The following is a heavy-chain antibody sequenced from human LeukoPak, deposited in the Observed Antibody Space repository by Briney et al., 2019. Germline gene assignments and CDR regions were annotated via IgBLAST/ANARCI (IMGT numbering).Heavy chain of an antibody. CDR2: IKTDGSST. Sequence: GGSLRLSCAASGFTFNTYWMHCIRQAPGKGLEWVSRIKTDGSSTTYADSVKGRFTISRDNAKSTLYLQMNSLRAEDTAVYYCARAYHADSSGWGYWGQGTLVTVSS. V-gene: IGHV3-74*01. CDR1: GFTFNTYW. D-gene: IGHD3-22*01. J-gene: IGHJ4*02. CDR3: ARAYHADSSGWGY.